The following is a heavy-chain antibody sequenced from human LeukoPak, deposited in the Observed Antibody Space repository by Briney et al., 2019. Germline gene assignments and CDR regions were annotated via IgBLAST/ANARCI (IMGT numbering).Heavy chain of an antibody. CDR3: ARHIGGGIEDMDV. Sequence: PSETLSLTCTVSGGSIGTYYWSWVRQSPGTALEWIGYIYVTGTRYNPYLQSRVTISVDRSRNQFFLKMTSVTAADTAVYYCARHIGGGIEDMDVWGRGTKVTVSS. V-gene: IGHV4-59*08. CDR2: IYVTGT. D-gene: IGHD3-16*02. J-gene: IGHJ6*03. CDR1: GGSIGTYY.